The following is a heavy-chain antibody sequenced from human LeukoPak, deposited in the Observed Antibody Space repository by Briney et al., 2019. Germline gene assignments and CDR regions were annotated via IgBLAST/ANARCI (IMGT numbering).Heavy chain of an antibody. Sequence: PSETLSLTCTVSDYSISSGFFWGWIRQPPGEGLEWIGSIYHSGSTYYNPSLKSRITISVDTSNNQFSLRMSSVTAADTAVYFCARDLVQGGNSGLDYWGQGTLVTVSS. J-gene: IGHJ4*02. CDR3: ARDLVQGGNSGLDY. D-gene: IGHD4-23*01. CDR1: DYSISSGFF. CDR2: IYHSGST. V-gene: IGHV4-38-2*02.